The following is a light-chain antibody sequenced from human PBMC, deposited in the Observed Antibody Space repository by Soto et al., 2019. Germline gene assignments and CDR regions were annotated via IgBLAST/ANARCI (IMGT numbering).Light chain of an antibody. J-gene: IGKJ5*01. CDR1: ETVNSN. V-gene: IGKV3-15*01. Sequence: EVVMTQSPATLSVSPGEIATLSFSASETVNSNLAWYQQKPGQAPRLLIYTISIRATGIPARFSGSGSGTDFTLTISRLEPEDFAVYFCQQYGNSPRTFGQGTRLEIK. CDR2: TIS. CDR3: QQYGNSPRT.